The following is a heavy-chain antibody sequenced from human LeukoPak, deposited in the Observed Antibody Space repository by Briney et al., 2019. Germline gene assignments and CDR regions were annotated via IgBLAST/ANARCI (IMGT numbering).Heavy chain of an antibody. CDR3: ARSQGYCSGGSCLQGDWFDP. CDR2: IYPGDSDT. CDR1: GYSFTTYW. Sequence: GESLKISCKGSGYSFTTYWIGWVRQMPGKGLEWMGLIYPGDSDTRYSPSFQGQVTISADKSISTAYLQWSSLKASDTAMYYCARSQGYCSGGSCLQGDWFDPWGQGTLVTDSS. D-gene: IGHD2-15*01. J-gene: IGHJ5*02. V-gene: IGHV5-51*01.